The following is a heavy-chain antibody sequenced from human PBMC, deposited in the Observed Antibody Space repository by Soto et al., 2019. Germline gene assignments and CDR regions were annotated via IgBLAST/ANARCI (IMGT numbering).Heavy chain of an antibody. V-gene: IGHV5-51*01. CDR2: IYPGDSDT. Sequence: GESLKISCKGSGYSFTSYWIGWVRQMPGKGLEWMGIIYPGDSDTRYSPSFQGQVTISADKSISTAYLQWSSLKASDTAMYYCARSSPSILGYCSSTSCPGGTNWFDPWGQGTLVTVSS. CDR3: ARSSPSILGYCSSTSCPGGTNWFDP. CDR1: GYSFTSYW. D-gene: IGHD2-2*01. J-gene: IGHJ5*02.